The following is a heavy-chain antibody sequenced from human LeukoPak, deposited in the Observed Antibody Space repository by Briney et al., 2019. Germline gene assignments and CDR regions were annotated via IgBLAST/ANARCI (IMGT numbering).Heavy chain of an antibody. V-gene: IGHV1-8*01. CDR1: GYTFSSYD. J-gene: IGHJ5*02. D-gene: IGHD3-10*01. CDR3: ARVKRFPTVWFDP. Sequence: ASVKVSCKASGYTFSSYDINWVRQAAGQGLEWMGWMNPISGSTGYAQKFRGRVIMTRDTSITTAFMELSSLASDDTAIYYCARVKRFPTVWFDPWGQGTLVSVST. CDR2: MNPISGST.